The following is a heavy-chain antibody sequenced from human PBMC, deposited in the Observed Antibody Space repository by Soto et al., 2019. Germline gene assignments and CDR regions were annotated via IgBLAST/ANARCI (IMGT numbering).Heavy chain of an antibody. CDR3: ARDTYSDYVFDY. D-gene: IGHD4-17*01. CDR2: ISGFNDDR. J-gene: IGHJ4*02. V-gene: IGHV1-18*04. CDR1: GYTFTNYG. Sequence: GASVKVSCKASGYTFTNYGISWVRQAPGQGLEWMGWISGFNDDRNYVQKFQGRITMTTDTSTGTAYMELRSLTSDDTAVYYCARDTYSDYVFDYWGQGTLVTVS.